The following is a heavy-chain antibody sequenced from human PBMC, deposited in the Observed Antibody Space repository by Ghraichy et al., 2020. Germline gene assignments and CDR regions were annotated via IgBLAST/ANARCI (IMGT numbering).Heavy chain of an antibody. D-gene: IGHD5-12*01. CDR3: ARGIMATHRDWYFDL. V-gene: IGHV3-13*01. J-gene: IGHJ2*01. CDR2: IGIAGDT. CDR1: GFTFSSYD. Sequence: GGSLRLSCAASGFTFSSYDMHWVHQPIGKGLEWVSVIGIAGDTYYPGSVKGRFTISRENAKNSLYLQMNSLRAGDTAMYYCARGIMATHRDWYFDLWGRGTLVTVSS.